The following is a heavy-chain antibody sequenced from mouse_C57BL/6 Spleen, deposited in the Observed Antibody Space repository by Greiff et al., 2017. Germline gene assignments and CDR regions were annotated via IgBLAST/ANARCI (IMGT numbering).Heavy chain of an antibody. CDR3: ARYEGDSSGYVDYYAMDY. CDR2: IDPSDSYT. CDR1: GYTFTSYW. V-gene: IGHV1-59*01. Sequence: QVQLQQSGAELVRPGTSVKLSCKASGYTFTSYWMHWVKQRPGQGLEWIGVIDPSDSYTNYNQKFKGKATLTVDTSSSTAYMQLSSLTSEDSAVYYCARYEGDSSGYVDYYAMDYWGQGTSVTVSS. J-gene: IGHJ4*01. D-gene: IGHD3-2*02.